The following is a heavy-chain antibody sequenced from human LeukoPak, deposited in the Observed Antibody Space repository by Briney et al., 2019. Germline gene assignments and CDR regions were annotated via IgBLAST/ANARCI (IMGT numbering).Heavy chain of an antibody. D-gene: IGHD4-23*01. CDR2: IIPIFGTA. Sequence: SVKVSCKASGGTFSSYAISWVRQAPGQGLEWMGRIIPIFGTANYAQKFQGRVTITTDESTSTAYMELSSLRSEDTAVYYCARDPGLTPLEGWNDYWGQGTLVTVSS. V-gene: IGHV1-69*05. CDR1: GGTFSSYA. CDR3: ARDPGLTPLEGWNDY. J-gene: IGHJ4*02.